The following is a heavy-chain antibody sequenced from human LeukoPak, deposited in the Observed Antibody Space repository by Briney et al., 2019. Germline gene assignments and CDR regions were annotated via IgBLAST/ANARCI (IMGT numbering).Heavy chain of an antibody. J-gene: IGHJ4*02. CDR2: IFYSGST. D-gene: IGHD3-10*01. CDR1: GGSISSSSYY. Sequence: SETLSLTCTVSGGSISSSSYYWGWIRQPPGKGLEWIGNIFYSGSTYYNPSLKSRVTISGDTSKNQFSLKLSSVTAADTAVYYCAAGSGRSFDYWGQGTLVTVSS. CDR3: AAGSGRSFDY. V-gene: IGHV4-39*01.